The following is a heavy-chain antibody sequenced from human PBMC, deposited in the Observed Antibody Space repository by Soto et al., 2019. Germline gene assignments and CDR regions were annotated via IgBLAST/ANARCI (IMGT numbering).Heavy chain of an antibody. CDR3: ARVPRGPYYGDYEDAFDI. CDR2: TYYRSKWYN. D-gene: IGHD4-17*01. J-gene: IGHJ3*02. CDR1: GDSVSSNSAA. Sequence: SQTLSLTCAISGDSVSSNSAAWNGIRQSPSRGLEWLGRTYYRSKWYNDYAAGVKSRITINRDTSKTQFCMRLNSLTPEHTVVDYSARVPRGPYYGDYEDAFDIWGQGTMVTVSS. V-gene: IGHV6-1*01.